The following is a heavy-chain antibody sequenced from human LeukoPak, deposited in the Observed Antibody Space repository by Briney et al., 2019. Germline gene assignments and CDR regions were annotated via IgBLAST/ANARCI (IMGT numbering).Heavy chain of an antibody. CDR2: INHSGST. V-gene: IGHV4-34*01. Sequence: SETLSLTCAVYGGSFSGYYWSWIRQPPGKGLEWIGEINHSGSTNYNPSLKSRVTISVDTSKNQFSLKLSSVTAADTAVYYCARTRSIAAAGGEYFQHWGQGTLSPSPQ. CDR3: ARTRSIAAAGGEYFQH. J-gene: IGHJ1*01. CDR1: GGSFSGYY. D-gene: IGHD6-13*01.